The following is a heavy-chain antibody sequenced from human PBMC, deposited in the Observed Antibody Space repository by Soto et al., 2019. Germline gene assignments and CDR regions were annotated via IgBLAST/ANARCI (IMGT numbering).Heavy chain of an antibody. Sequence: GGSLRLSCAASGFTFSYYYMSWIRRAPGKELEWVSYISSSSSYTNYADSVKGRFTISRDNAKNSLYLQMNSLRAEDTAVYYCAGSIAAAGNKYNWFDPWGQGTLVTVSS. CDR2: ISSSSSYT. D-gene: IGHD6-13*01. CDR3: AGSIAAAGNKYNWFDP. CDR1: GFTFSYYY. V-gene: IGHV3-11*06. J-gene: IGHJ5*02.